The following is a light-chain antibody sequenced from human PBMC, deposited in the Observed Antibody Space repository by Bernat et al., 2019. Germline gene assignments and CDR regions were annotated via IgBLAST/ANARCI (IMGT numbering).Light chain of an antibody. V-gene: IGKV4-1*01. CDR1: QSVLYSSNNKNY. CDR2: WAS. CDR3: QQYYSTPPIT. J-gene: IGKJ5*01. Sequence: DIVMTQSQDSLAVSLGERATINCKSSQSVLYSSNNKNYLAWYQQKPGQPPKLLIYWASTRASGVPDRFSGSGSGTDFTLTTSSLQAEDVAVYYCQQYYSTPPITFGQGTRLEIK.